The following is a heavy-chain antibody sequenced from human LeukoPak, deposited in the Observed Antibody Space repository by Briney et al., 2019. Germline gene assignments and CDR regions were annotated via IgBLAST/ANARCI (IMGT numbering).Heavy chain of an antibody. V-gene: IGHV4-4*07. J-gene: IGHJ4*02. D-gene: IGHD4-23*01. CDR1: GGSISSYY. CDR3: ARHLSVADETGFDY. Sequence: SETLSLTCTVSGGSISSYYWSWIRQPAGKGLEWIGRIYTSGSTNYNPSLKSRVTISVDTSKNQFSLKLSSVTAADTAVYYCARHLSVADETGFDYWGQGTLVTVSS. CDR2: IYTSGST.